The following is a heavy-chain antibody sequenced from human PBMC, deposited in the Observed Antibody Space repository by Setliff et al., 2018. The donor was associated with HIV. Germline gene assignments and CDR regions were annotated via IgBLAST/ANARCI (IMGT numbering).Heavy chain of an antibody. CDR1: GGSVSTGNYY. Sequence: SETLSLTCTVAGGSVSTGNYYWNWIRLPPGKGLEWIGCIFYSGSTNYNPSLKSRVTISVDTSKNQFSLRLNSVTAADTAVYYCARDGDIVATFPPDYWGQGTLVTVSS. V-gene: IGHV4-61*01. D-gene: IGHD5-12*01. J-gene: IGHJ4*02. CDR3: ARDGDIVATFPPDY. CDR2: IFYSGST.